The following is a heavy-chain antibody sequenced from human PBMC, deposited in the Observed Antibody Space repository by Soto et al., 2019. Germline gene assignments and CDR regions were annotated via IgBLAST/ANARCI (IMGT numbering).Heavy chain of an antibody. CDR1: GFTFSSYG. D-gene: IGHD2-21*02. CDR3: ARDLCGGDCHSVGTVDY. J-gene: IGHJ4*02. CDR2: IWYDGSNK. V-gene: IGHV3-33*01. Sequence: QVQLVESGGGVVQPGRSLRLSCAASGFTFSSYGMHWVRQAPGKGLEWVAVIWYDGSNKYYADSVKGRFTISRDNSKNTLYLQMNSLRAEDTAVYYCARDLCGGDCHSVGTVDYWGQGTLVTVSS.